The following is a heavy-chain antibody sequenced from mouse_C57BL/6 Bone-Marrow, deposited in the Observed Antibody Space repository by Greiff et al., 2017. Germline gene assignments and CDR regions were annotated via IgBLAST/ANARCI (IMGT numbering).Heavy chain of an antibody. CDR3: ATYYSGRSYYFDY. CDR1: GFNIKNSY. CDR2: IDPANGNT. J-gene: IGHJ2*01. D-gene: IGHD1-1*01. V-gene: IGHV14-3*01. Sequence: VQLQQSVAELVRPGASVKLSCTASGFNIKNSYMHWVKQRPEQGLEWIGRIDPANGNTKYAPKFQGQATITADTSSNTAYLQLSSLTSEDTAIYYCATYYSGRSYYFDYWGQGTTLTVSS.